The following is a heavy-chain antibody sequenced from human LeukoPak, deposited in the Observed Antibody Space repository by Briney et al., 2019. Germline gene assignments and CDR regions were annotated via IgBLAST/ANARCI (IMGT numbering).Heavy chain of an antibody. CDR1: GYTFTDYY. CDR3: AREVGYSSSYYGRFDP. D-gene: IGHD1-26*01. Sequence: ASVKVSCKASGYTFTDYYMHWVQQAPGNGLEWMGLVDPEDGETIYAEKFQGRVTITADTSTDTAYMELSSLRSDDTAVFYCAREVGYSSSYYGRFDPWGQGTLVIVSS. CDR2: VDPEDGET. V-gene: IGHV1-69-2*01. J-gene: IGHJ5*02.